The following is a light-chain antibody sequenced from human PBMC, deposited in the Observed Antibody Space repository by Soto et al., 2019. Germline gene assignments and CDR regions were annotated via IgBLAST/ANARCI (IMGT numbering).Light chain of an antibody. CDR3: QSFDTSLTGAYV. J-gene: IGLJ1*01. CDR1: SSDIGAGYD. V-gene: IGLV1-40*01. CDR2: GHN. Sequence: QAVVTQPPSVSGAPGQRVAISCSGSSSDIGAGYDVRWYQQVPGTAPKLLIFGHNNRPSGVPERFSGSKSRTSASLVITGLQAEDEADYYCQSFDTSLTGAYVFGTGTKVTVL.